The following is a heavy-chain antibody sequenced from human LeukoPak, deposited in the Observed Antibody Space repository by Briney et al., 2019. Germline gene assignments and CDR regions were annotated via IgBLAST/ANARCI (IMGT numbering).Heavy chain of an antibody. CDR1: GGSISSYY. J-gene: IGHJ4*02. Sequence: SETLSLTCTVSGGSISSYYWSWTRQPAGKGLEWIGRIYTSGSTNYNPSLKSRVTMSVDTSKNQFSLKLSSVTAADTAVYYCARDCSSTSCYRYYFDYWGQGTLVTVSS. V-gene: IGHV4-4*07. D-gene: IGHD2-2*01. CDR2: IYTSGST. CDR3: ARDCSSTSCYRYYFDY.